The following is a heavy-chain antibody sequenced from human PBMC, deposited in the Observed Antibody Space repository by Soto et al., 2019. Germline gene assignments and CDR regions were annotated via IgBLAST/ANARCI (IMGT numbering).Heavy chain of an antibody. CDR2: ISAYNGNT. CDR1: GYTFTSYG. Sequence: ASVKVSCKASGYTFTSYGISWVRQAPGQGLEWMGWISAYNGNTNYAQKLQGRVTMTTDTSTSTAYMELRSLRSDDTAVHYCAREWTAYGDYVGPYFDDRGQGTPVTVSS. J-gene: IGHJ4*02. CDR3: AREWTAYGDYVGPYFDD. V-gene: IGHV1-18*01. D-gene: IGHD4-17*01.